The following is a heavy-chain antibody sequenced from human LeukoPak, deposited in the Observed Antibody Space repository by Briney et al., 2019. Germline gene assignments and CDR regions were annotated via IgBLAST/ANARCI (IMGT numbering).Heavy chain of an antibody. Sequence: GGSLRLSCAASGFTFDDYGMNWVRQAPGKGLEWVSSISSSSSYIYYADSVKGRFTISRDNAKNSLYLQMNSLRAEDTAVYYCAKSGYNRFDYWGQGTLVTVSS. CDR3: AKSGYNRFDY. J-gene: IGHJ4*02. D-gene: IGHD5-24*01. CDR1: GFTFDDYG. CDR2: ISSSSSYI. V-gene: IGHV3-21*04.